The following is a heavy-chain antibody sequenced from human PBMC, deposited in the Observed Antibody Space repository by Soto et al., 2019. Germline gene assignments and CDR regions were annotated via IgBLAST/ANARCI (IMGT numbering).Heavy chain of an antibody. D-gene: IGHD6-25*01. V-gene: IGHV3-30*18. CDR3: AKDLSGY. Sequence: QVQLVESGGGVVQPGRSLRLSCAASGFTFSSYGMHWVRQAPGKGLEWVAVISYDGSNKYYADSVKGRFTISRDNSKNTLYLQMNSLRAEDTAVYYCAKDLSGYWGQGTLVTVSS. CDR1: GFTFSSYG. J-gene: IGHJ4*02. CDR2: ISYDGSNK.